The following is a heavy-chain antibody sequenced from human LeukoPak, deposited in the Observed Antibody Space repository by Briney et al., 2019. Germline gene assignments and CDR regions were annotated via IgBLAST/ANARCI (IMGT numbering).Heavy chain of an antibody. CDR1: GFTFSSYS. CDR3: ARSVADGAFDI. Sequence: GGSLRLSCAASGFTFSSYSMNWVRQAPGKGLEWVSSISSSSYIYYADSVKGRFTISRDDAKNSLYQQMNSLRAEDTAVYYCARSVADGAFDIWGQGTMVTVSS. CDR2: ISSSSYI. D-gene: IGHD6-19*01. V-gene: IGHV3-21*01. J-gene: IGHJ3*02.